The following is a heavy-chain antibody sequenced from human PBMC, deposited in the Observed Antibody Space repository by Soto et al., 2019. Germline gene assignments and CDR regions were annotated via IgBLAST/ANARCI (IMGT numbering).Heavy chain of an antibody. Sequence: QVQLQESGPGLVKPSETLSLTCTVSGGSISSYYWSWIRQPPGKGLEWIGYIYYSGSTNYNPSLKGRVTISVDTSKNQFSLKLSSVTAADTAVYYCVRFNGYFDLWGRGTLVTVSS. CDR2: IYYSGST. CDR1: GGSISSYY. V-gene: IGHV4-59*08. J-gene: IGHJ2*01. CDR3: VRFNGYFDL.